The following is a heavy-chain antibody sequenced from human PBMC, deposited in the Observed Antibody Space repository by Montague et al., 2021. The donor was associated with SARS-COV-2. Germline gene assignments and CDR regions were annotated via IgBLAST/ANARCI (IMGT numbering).Heavy chain of an antibody. CDR1: GASISRSDYY. CDR2: IHYIGNT. Sequence: SETLSLTCTVSGASISRSDYYWAWIRQPPGKGLELIGSIHYIGNTYYNLSLESRVTISVDTSENHFSLKLRSVIAADTAVHYCARLLPDGTVVATDIPFDSWGQGTLVTVSS. D-gene: IGHD2-21*02. V-gene: IGHV4-39*02. CDR3: ARLLPDGTVVATDIPFDS. J-gene: IGHJ4*02.